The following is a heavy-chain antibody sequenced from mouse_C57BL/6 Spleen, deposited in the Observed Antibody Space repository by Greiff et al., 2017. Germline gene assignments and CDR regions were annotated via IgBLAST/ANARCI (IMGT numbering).Heavy chain of an antibody. CDR2: IDPENGDT. D-gene: IGHD3-3*01. CDR3: TTRGRGY. CDR1: GFNIKDDY. V-gene: IGHV14-4*01. Sequence: VQLKESGAELVRPGASVKLSCTASGFNIKDDYMHWVKQRPEQGLEWIGWIDPENGDTEYASKFQGKATITADTSSNTAYLQLSSLTSEDTAVYYCTTRGRGYWGQGATLTVNS. J-gene: IGHJ2*01.